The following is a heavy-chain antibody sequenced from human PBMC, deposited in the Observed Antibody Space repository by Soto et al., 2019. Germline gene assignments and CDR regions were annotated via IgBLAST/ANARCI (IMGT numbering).Heavy chain of an antibody. V-gene: IGHV3-49*03. J-gene: IGHJ4*02. CDR3: TRGGSSGWPYQVIDY. D-gene: IGHD6-19*01. CDR1: GFTFGDYA. Sequence: GGSLRLSCTASGFTFGDYAMSWFRQAPGKGLEWVGFIRSKAYGGTTEYAASVKGRFTISRDDSKSIAYLQMNSLKTEDTAVYYCTRGGSSGWPYQVIDYWGQGTLVTVSS. CDR2: IRSKAYGGTT.